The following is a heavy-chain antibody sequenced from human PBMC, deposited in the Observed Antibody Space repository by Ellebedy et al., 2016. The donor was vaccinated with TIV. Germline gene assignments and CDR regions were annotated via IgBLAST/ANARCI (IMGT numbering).Heavy chain of an antibody. CDR3: ARGAYPERLDVFDI. Sequence: AASVKVSCKASGYTFTSYDINWVRQATGQGLEWMGWMNPNSGNTGYAQKFQGRVTMTRNTPISTAYMELSSLRSEDTAVYYCARGAYPERLDVFDIWGQGTMVTVSS. J-gene: IGHJ3*02. CDR1: GYTFTSYD. CDR2: MNPNSGNT. V-gene: IGHV1-8*01.